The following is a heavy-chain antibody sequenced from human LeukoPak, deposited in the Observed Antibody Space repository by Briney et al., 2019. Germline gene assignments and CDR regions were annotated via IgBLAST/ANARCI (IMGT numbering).Heavy chain of an antibody. CDR2: INHSGST. D-gene: IGHD1-26*01. J-gene: IGHJ4*02. Sequence: PSETLSLTCNVSGASMSSNYWSWIRQPPGKGLEWIGEINHSGSTNYNPSLKSRVTISVDTSKNQFSLKLSSVTAADTAVYYCARVYPGIIVGATSAAPGIDYWGQGTLVTVSS. CDR1: GASMSSNY. CDR3: ARVYPGIIVGATSAAPGIDY. V-gene: IGHV4-34*01.